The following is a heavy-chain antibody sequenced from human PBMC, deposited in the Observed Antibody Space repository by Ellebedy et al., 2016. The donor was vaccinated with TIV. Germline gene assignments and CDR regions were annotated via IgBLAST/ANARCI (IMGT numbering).Heavy chain of an antibody. CDR1: GFTFSSYW. Sequence: GESLKISCAASGFTFSSYWMSWVRQAPGKGLEWVANIKQDGSEKYYVDSVKGRFTISRDNAKNSLYLQMNSLRAEDTAVYYCARPIAAIRLWGQGTLVTVSS. V-gene: IGHV3-7*03. CDR2: IKQDGSEK. J-gene: IGHJ4*02. D-gene: IGHD2-2*02. CDR3: ARPIAAIRL.